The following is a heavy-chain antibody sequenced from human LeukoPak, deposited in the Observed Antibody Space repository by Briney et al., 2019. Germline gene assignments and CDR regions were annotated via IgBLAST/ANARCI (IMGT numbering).Heavy chain of an antibody. D-gene: IGHD3-22*01. CDR1: GYSISSGYY. CDR3: ARCPGYYDSNFDY. CDR2: LYHSGST. Sequence: PSETLSLTCAVSGYSISSGYYWGWIRQPPGRGLEWIGSLYHSGSTYYNPSLKSRVTISVDTSKDQFSLRLTSVTAADTAVYYCARCPGYYDSNFDYWGQGTLVTVSS. V-gene: IGHV4-38-2*01. J-gene: IGHJ4*02.